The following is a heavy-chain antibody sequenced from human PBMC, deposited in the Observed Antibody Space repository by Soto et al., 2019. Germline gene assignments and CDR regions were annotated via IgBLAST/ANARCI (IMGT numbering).Heavy chain of an antibody. CDR2: IYYSGYT. Sequence: SETLSLTCTVSRGSISSGGYYWGWIRQPPGKGLEWIGSIYYSGYTYYNPSLKSRVTISVDTSKNQFSLKLSSVTAADTAVYYCASRNRPLHVDYYYDMVDWGEGTAVTFSS. J-gene: IGHJ6*01. CDR3: ASRNRPLHVDYYYDMVD. V-gene: IGHV4-39*01. CDR1: RGSISSGGYY. D-gene: IGHD3-16*01.